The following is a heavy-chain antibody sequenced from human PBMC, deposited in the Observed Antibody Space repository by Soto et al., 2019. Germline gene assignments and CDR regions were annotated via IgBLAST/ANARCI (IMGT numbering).Heavy chain of an antibody. CDR1: GYTFTSYA. CDR3: ARVKIDDFWSGYWMTDYYYYYGMDV. J-gene: IGHJ6*02. D-gene: IGHD3-3*01. CDR2: INAGNGNT. V-gene: IGHV1-3*01. Sequence: ASVKVSCKASGYTFTSYAMHWVRQAPGQRLEWMGWINAGNGNTKYSQKFQGRVTITRDTSASTAYMELSSLRSEDTAVYYCARVKIDDFWSGYWMTDYYYYYGMDVWGQGTTVTVSS.